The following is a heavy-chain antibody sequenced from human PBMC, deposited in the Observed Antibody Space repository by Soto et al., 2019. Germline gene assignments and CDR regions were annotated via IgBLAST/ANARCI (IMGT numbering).Heavy chain of an antibody. CDR2: ISAYNGNT. Sequence: ASVKVSCKASGYTFTSYGISWVRQAPGQGLEWMGWISAYNGNTNYAQKLQGRVTMTTDTSTSTAYMELRSLRSDDTAVYYCARGRGTAMVYYYYYGMDVWGQGTTVTVSS. J-gene: IGHJ6*02. V-gene: IGHV1-18*01. CDR1: GYTFTSYG. D-gene: IGHD5-18*01. CDR3: ARGRGTAMVYYYYYGMDV.